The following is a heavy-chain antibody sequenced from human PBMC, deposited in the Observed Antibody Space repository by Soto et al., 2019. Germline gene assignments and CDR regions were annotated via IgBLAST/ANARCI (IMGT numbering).Heavy chain of an antibody. D-gene: IGHD6-13*01. CDR1: GFTFSNSG. CDR3: AKDRSGTWSFDY. J-gene: IGHJ4*02. V-gene: IGHV3-30*18. Sequence: QVQLVESGGGVVQPGRSLRLSCAASGFTFSNSGMHWVRQAPGKGLEWVTVISSDGSNKYYADSVKGRFTISRDNSKNTLYLQMNSLRGEDTAGYYCAKDRSGTWSFDYWGQGTLVTVSS. CDR2: ISSDGSNK.